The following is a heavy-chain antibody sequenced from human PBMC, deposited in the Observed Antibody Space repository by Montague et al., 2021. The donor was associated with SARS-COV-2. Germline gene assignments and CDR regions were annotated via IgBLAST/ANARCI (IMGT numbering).Heavy chain of an antibody. Sequence: SETLYLTCAVYGGSLSGFYWTWIRQAPGKGLEWVGEITHGGSTSYSPALKSRLTISLDTSKNQFSLKLDSVTAADTATYYCARSHDYRGNDYFDSWGQGALVIVSS. J-gene: IGHJ4*02. CDR1: GGSLSGFY. CDR3: ARSHDYRGNDYFDS. CDR2: ITHGGST. D-gene: IGHD4-23*01. V-gene: IGHV4-34*01.